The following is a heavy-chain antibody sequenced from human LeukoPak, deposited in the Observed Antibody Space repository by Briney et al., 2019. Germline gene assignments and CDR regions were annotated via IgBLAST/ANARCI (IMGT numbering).Heavy chain of an antibody. CDR3: ARFSYSSSDFDY. CDR1: GGSISSGTYY. CDR2: IYYSGST. V-gene: IGHV4-61*01. D-gene: IGHD6-6*01. J-gene: IGHJ4*02. Sequence: SETLSLTCTVSGGSISSGTYYWSWIRQPPGKGLEWIGYIYYSGSTNYNPSLKSRVTISVDTSKNQFSLKLSSVTAADTAVYYCARFSYSSSDFDYWGQGTLVTVSS.